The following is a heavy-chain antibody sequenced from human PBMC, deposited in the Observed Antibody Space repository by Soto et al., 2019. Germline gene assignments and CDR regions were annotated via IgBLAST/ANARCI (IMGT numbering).Heavy chain of an antibody. CDR2: ISYDGSNQ. CDR1: GLTFSSFA. CDR3: ARVSGSVSRMYYFDV. D-gene: IGHD1-26*01. J-gene: IGHJ4*02. Sequence: QEQLVESGGGVVQPGRSLRLSCAASGLTFSSFAVQWVRQAPGKGLEWVAGISYDGSNQDYADSVKGRFTISRDNSKNTLDLQMNSLRAEDTAVYYCARVSGSVSRMYYFDVWGQGTLVTVSS. V-gene: IGHV3-30-3*01.